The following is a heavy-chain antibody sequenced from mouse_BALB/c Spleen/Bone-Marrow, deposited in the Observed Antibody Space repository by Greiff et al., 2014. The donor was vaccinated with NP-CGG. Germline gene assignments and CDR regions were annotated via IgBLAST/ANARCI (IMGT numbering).Heavy chain of an antibody. J-gene: IGHJ3*01. Sequence: QVQLQQSGAELVKPGASVKLSCKASGYTFTSYWMRWVKQRPGQGLEWIGEINPSNGRTNYNEKFKSKATLTVDKSSSTAYMQLSSLTSEDSAVYYCERGEGFAGLAYWGQGTLVTVSA. CDR1: GYTFTSYW. D-gene: IGHD3-3*01. V-gene: IGHV1S81*02. CDR2: INPSNGRT. CDR3: ERGEGFAGLAY.